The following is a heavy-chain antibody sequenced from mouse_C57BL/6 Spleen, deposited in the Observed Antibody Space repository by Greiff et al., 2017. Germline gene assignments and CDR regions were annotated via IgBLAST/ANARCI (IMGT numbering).Heavy chain of an antibody. CDR3: AGGEGDYGPWFAY. D-gene: IGHD2-4*01. V-gene: IGHV1-82*01. Sequence: QVQLQQSGPELVKPGASVKISCKASGYAFSSSWMNWVKQRPGKGLGWIGRIYPGAGDTNYNGKFKGKATLTADKSSSTAYMQLSSLTSEDSAVYFCAGGEGDYGPWFAYWGQGTLVTVSA. CDR2: IYPGAGDT. J-gene: IGHJ3*01. CDR1: GYAFSSSW.